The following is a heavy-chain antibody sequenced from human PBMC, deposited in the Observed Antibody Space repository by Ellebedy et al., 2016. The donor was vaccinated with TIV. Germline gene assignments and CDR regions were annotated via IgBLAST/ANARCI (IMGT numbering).Heavy chain of an antibody. CDR1: GYTFTDYY. D-gene: IGHD5/OR15-5a*01. CDR3: TRDLTNKVSGDY. J-gene: IGHJ4*02. Sequence: AASVKVSCKTSGYTFTDYYIHWVRQAPGQGLEWMAWINPNSGGTNYAQKFQGRVTVTRDTSTSTAFLELSRLGSDDTAVYYCTRDLTNKVSGDYWGQGTLVTVSS. CDR2: INPNSGGT. V-gene: IGHV1-2*02.